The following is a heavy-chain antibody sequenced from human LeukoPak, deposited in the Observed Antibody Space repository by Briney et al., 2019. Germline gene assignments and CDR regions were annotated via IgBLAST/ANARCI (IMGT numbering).Heavy chain of an antibody. CDR3: AREARSGIAADY. D-gene: IGHD6-13*01. V-gene: IGHV4-59*01. CDR2: IYYSGST. Sequence: TSETLCLTCTVSGGSISSYYWSWIREPPGKGLEWIGYIYYSGSTNYNPSLKSRVTISVDTSKNQFSLKLSSVTAADTAVYYCAREARSGIAADYWGQGTLVTVSS. CDR1: GGSISSYY. J-gene: IGHJ4*02.